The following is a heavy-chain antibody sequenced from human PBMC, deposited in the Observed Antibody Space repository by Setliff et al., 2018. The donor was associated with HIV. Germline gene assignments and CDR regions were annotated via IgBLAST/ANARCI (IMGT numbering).Heavy chain of an antibody. J-gene: IGHJ4*02. V-gene: IGHV3-15*01. D-gene: IGHD2-21*01. CDR2: IKSKTDGGTT. CDR3: TTGTRLVD. Sequence: PGGSLRLSCAAFGFSFDAYSMNWVRQAPGKGLEWVGRIKSKTDGGTTDYAAPVKGRFTISRDDSKNTLYLQMNSLKTEDTAVYYCTTGTRLVDWGQGALVTVSS. CDR1: GFSFDAYS.